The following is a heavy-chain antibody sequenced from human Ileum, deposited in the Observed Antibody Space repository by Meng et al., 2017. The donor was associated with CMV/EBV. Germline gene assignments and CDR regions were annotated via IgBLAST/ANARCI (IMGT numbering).Heavy chain of an antibody. Sequence: EGGGGFVEPGGALRLSGVVDAFTVSTNYMSWVRQAPGKGLEWVSVIYSDGYTDYADSVKGRFTISRDNSKNTLYLQMNSLRVEDTAVYYCARVVIFGALIYFDPWGQGTLVTVSS. V-gene: IGHV3-66*01. J-gene: IGHJ5*02. CDR1: AFTVSTNY. CDR3: ARVVIFGALIYFDP. D-gene: IGHD3-3*01. CDR2: IYSDGYT.